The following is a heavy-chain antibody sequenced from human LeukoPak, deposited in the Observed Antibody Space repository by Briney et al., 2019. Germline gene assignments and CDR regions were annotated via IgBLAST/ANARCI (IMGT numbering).Heavy chain of an antibody. D-gene: IGHD3-22*01. CDR1: GGSISSYY. CDR2: IYSSGST. J-gene: IGHJ4*02. Sequence: TSETLSLTCTVSGGSISSYYWSWIRQPPGKGLEWIGYIYSSGSTNYNPSLKSRVTISIDTSKNQFSLKLSSVTAADTAVYYCARGAVDSSGYYSHLDYWGQGTLVTVSS. V-gene: IGHV4-4*09. CDR3: ARGAVDSSGYYSHLDY.